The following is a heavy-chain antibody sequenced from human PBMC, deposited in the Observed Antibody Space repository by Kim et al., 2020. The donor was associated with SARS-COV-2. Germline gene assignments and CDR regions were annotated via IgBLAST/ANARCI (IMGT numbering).Heavy chain of an antibody. CDR3: ARGGGEWELLPFDY. D-gene: IGHD1-26*01. V-gene: IGHV4-59*09. Sequence: NPSLKSRVTISVDTSKNQFSLKLSSVTAADTAVYYCARGGGEWELLPFDYWGQGTLVTVSS. J-gene: IGHJ4*02.